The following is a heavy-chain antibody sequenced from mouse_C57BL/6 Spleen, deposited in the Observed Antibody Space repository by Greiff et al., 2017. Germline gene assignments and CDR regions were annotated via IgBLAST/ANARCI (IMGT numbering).Heavy chain of an antibody. V-gene: IGHV1-64*01. D-gene: IGHD2-5*01. Sequence: QVQLQQPGAELVKPGASVKLSCKASGYTFTSYWMHWVKQRPGQGLEWIGMIHPTSGSTNYNEKFKSKATLTVDKSSSTAYMQLSSLTSEDSAVYYCARGSNYAGDAMDDWGQGTSVTVSS. CDR3: ARGSNYAGDAMDD. J-gene: IGHJ4*01. CDR2: IHPTSGST. CDR1: GYTFTSYW.